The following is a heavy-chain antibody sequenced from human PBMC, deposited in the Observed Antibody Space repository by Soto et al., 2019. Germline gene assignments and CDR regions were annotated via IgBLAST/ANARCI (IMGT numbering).Heavy chain of an antibody. CDR1: GFTFTGND. CDR2: LYSSGST. J-gene: IGHJ3*01. D-gene: IGHD3-22*01. Sequence: EVQLVESGGGLIQPGGSLRLSCAASGFTFTGNDMNWVRQAQGKGLEWVSLLYSSGSTYYADSVKGRLTISRDNSNNTLYLQMSSLRAEDTAVYYCAARPLLPGAPWGQGTLVNVSS. V-gene: IGHV3-53*01. CDR3: AARPLLPGAP.